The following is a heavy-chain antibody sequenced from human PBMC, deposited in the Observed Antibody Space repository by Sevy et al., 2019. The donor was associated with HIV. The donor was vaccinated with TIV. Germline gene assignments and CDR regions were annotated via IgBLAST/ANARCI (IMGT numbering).Heavy chain of an antibody. D-gene: IGHD3-3*01. CDR3: ARGGLRFKGAFDY. Sequence: SETLSLTCTVSGGSISSGDYYWSWIRQPPGKGLEWIGYIYYSGSTYYNPSLKSRVTISVDTSKNQFSLKLSSVTAADTAVYYCARGGLRFKGAFDYWGQGTPVTVSS. J-gene: IGHJ4*02. CDR2: IYYSGST. CDR1: GGSISSGDYY. V-gene: IGHV4-30-4*01.